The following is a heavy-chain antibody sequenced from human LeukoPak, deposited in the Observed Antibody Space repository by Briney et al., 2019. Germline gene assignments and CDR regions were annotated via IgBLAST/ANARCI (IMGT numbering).Heavy chain of an antibody. Sequence: SETLSLTCAVYGGSFSGYYWSWIRQPPGKGLEWIGEINHSGSTNYNPSLKSRVTISVDTSKNQFSLKLSSVTAADTAVYYCARLLTYYDILTGYSGWFDPWGQGTLVTVSS. J-gene: IGHJ5*02. CDR3: ARLLTYYDILTGYSGWFDP. V-gene: IGHV4-34*01. CDR1: GGSFSGYY. D-gene: IGHD3-9*01. CDR2: INHSGST.